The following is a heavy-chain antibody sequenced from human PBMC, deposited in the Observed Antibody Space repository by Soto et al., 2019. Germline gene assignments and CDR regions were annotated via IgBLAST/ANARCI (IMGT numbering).Heavy chain of an antibody. CDR3: AGQYSSSSVEF. V-gene: IGHV3-11*01. J-gene: IGHJ4*02. D-gene: IGHD6-6*01. CDR1: GGTFSNYY. CDR2: IRSGAITI. Sequence: PEGALRRSCAASGGTFSNYYRKWIRQAPRKGLEWVSYIRSGAITIYYADSVKGRFTISRDNAKNSLYLQMNSLRAADSAVYYCAGQYSSSSVEFWGQGTLVTVSS.